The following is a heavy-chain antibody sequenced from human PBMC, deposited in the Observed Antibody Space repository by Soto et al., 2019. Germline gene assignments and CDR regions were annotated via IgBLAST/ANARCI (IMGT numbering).Heavy chain of an antibody. V-gene: IGHV4-61*01. Sequence: ETLSLTCTVSGGSFKSGSYSWSWIRQPPGKGLEWIGYVYHTGRTSYNPSLKSRVSISMDTSKNQFSLNLDSVTAADTAVYFCASDFAYFDSWGQGTLVTVSS. CDR1: GGSFKSGSYS. CDR2: VYHTGRT. CDR3: ASDFAYFDS. J-gene: IGHJ4*02. D-gene: IGHD3-3*01.